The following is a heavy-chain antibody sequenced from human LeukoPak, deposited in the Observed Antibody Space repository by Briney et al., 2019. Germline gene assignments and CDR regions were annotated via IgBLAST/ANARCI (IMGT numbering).Heavy chain of an antibody. CDR1: GFTFSSYW. V-gene: IGHV3-74*01. CDR3: ANPTGLWSGYHY. D-gene: IGHD3-3*01. Sequence: GGSLRLSCAASGFTFSSYWMHWVRQAPGKGLVWVSRINSDGSSTSYADSVKGRFTISRDNAKKTLYLQMNSLRAEDTAVYYCANPTGLWSGYHYWGQGTLVTASS. J-gene: IGHJ4*02. CDR2: INSDGSST.